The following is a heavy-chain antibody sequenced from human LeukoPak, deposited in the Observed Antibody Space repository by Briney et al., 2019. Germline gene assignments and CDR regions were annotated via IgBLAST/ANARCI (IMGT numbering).Heavy chain of an antibody. CDR3: ARDLSGPNYDFWSGSRYYYYGMDV. D-gene: IGHD3-3*01. J-gene: IGHJ6*02. V-gene: IGHV1-18*01. CDR1: GYTLTSYG. CDR2: ISAYNGNT. Sequence: GASVKVSCKASGYTLTSYGISWVRQAPGQGLEWMGWISAYNGNTNYAQKLQGRVTMTTDTSTSTAYMELRSLRSDDTAVYYCARDLSGPNYDFWSGSRYYYYGMDVWGQGTTVTVSS.